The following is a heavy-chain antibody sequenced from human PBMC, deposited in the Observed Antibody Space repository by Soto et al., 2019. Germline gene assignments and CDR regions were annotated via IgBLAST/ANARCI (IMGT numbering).Heavy chain of an antibody. J-gene: IGHJ4*01. D-gene: IGHD1-26*01. CDR1: GYTFTSYA. Sequence: QVQLVQSGAEVKKPGASVKVSCKACGYTFTSYAMHWVRQAPGQRLEGMGWINAGNGNTKYSQKLQGRVTITRQTSASTADMELSSKRYEYTAVYYCARDQKPREKLRPIDYWGQGTLVTVSS. V-gene: IGHV1-3*01. CDR3: ARDQKPREKLRPIDY. CDR2: INAGNGNT.